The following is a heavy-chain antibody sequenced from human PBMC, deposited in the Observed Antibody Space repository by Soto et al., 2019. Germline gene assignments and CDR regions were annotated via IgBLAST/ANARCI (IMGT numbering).Heavy chain of an antibody. V-gene: IGHV3-23*01. CDR2: IGGGGST. J-gene: IGHJ4*02. Sequence: GGSLRLSCAASGFTFSTSPMAWVRQLPGKGLEWVSSIGGGGSTYYEVSVKGRFTISRDNSKNTLSLQMNSLRAEDTAVYYCARISSTSEIDCWGQGTLVTVSS. CDR3: ARISSTSEIDC. CDR1: GFTFSTSP.